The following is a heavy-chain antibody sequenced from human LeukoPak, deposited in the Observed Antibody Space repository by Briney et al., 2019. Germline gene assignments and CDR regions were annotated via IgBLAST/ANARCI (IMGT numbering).Heavy chain of an antibody. Sequence: GGSLRLSCAASGFTFSSYAMTWVRQTPGKGLEWVSGISGSGGSTFYADSVKGRFTISRDNSKNTLYLQMNSLRAEDTAVYYCARDRHVDIVATNNYYYCYGMDVWGQGTTVTVSS. CDR1: GFTFSSYA. CDR3: ARDRHVDIVATNNYYYCYGMDV. J-gene: IGHJ6*02. V-gene: IGHV3-23*01. CDR2: ISGSGGST. D-gene: IGHD5-12*01.